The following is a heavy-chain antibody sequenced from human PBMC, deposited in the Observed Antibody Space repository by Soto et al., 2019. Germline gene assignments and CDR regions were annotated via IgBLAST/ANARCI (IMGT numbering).Heavy chain of an antibody. CDR1: GGSISSGGYY. D-gene: IGHD2-15*01. CDR3: ARDAGYCSGGSCSKGLDP. Sequence: KTSETLSITCTVSGGSISSGGYYWSWIRQHPGKGLEWIGYIYYSGSTYYNPSLKSRVTISVDTSKNQFSLKLSSVTAADTAVYYCARDAGYCSGGSCSKGLDPWGQGTLVTVSS. CDR2: IYYSGST. J-gene: IGHJ5*02. V-gene: IGHV4-31*03.